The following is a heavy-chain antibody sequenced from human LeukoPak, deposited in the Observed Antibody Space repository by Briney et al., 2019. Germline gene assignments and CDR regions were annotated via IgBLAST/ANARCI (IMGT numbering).Heavy chain of an antibody. V-gene: IGHV3-73*01. J-gene: IGHJ4*02. CDR1: GFTFSGSA. CDR2: IRSKANSYAT. D-gene: IGHD1-1*01. CDR3: ARKLPGTVYFDY. Sequence: GGSLRLSCAASGFTFSGSAMHWVRRASGKGLEWVGRIRSKANSYATAYAASVKGRFTISRDNPKNSLFLQMNSLRVEDTAVYFCARKLPGTVYFDYWGQGTLVAVSS.